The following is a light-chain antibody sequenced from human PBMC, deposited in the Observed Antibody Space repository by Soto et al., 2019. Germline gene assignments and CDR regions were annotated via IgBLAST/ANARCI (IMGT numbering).Light chain of an antibody. V-gene: IGKV1-33*01. J-gene: IGKJ1*01. Sequence: DIQMTQSPSSLSASIGDRITISCQASHDITNYLNWYQQKPGKAPKLLIYDASNLEAGVPSRFSGSGSGTDFTFTINDLQPEDIATYYCQQYNRLPPWTFGQGTKVEI. CDR2: DAS. CDR1: HDITNY. CDR3: QQYNRLPPWT.